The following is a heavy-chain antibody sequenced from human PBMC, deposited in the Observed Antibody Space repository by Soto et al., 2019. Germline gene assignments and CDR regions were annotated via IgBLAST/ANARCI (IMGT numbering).Heavy chain of an antibody. CDR1: GFTFSSYA. J-gene: IGHJ3*02. V-gene: IGHV3-23*01. D-gene: IGHD6-19*01. Sequence: EVQLLESGGGLVQPGGSLRLSCAASGFTFSSYAMSWVRQAPGKGLEWVSAISGSGGTTYYADSVKGRFTFSRDNSQNTLYLQRNSLRAEDPAVYYCAKTANGWFSAFDIGGQGTMVTVSS. CDR2: ISGSGGTT. CDR3: AKTANGWFSAFDI.